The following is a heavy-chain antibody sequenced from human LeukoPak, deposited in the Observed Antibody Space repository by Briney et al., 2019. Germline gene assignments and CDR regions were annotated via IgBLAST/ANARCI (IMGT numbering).Heavy chain of an antibody. J-gene: IGHJ3*02. Sequence: PSQTLSLTWTVSGGSISSGSYYWSWIRQPAGKGLEWIGRIFTSGSANYHPTLKSRVTISVDTSKNQFSLKLSSVTAADTTVYYCARDRRYCSSTSCYAFDIWGQGTMVTVSS. CDR2: IFTSGSA. CDR1: GGSISSGSYY. CDR3: ARDRRYCSSTSCYAFDI. V-gene: IGHV4-61*02. D-gene: IGHD2-2*01.